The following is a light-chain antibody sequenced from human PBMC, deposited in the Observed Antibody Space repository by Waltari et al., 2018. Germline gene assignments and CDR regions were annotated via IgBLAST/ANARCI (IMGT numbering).Light chain of an antibody. CDR2: DVS. J-gene: IGLJ3*02. Sequence: QSALTQPASVSGSPGQSITISCTGTATDIGGYNYVSWYQQHPGKAPKLVIFDVSSRPSVISYRFSASKFDNTASLTISGLQPDDEADYYCCSFTSSSTWVFGGGTKLTVL. CDR3: CSFTSSSTWV. CDR1: ATDIGGYNY. V-gene: IGLV2-14*03.